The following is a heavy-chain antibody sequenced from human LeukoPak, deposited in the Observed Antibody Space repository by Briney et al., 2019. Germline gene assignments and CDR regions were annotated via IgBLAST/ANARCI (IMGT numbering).Heavy chain of an antibody. CDR1: GGSISSSSYY. V-gene: IGHV4-39*01. CDR2: IYYSGST. Sequence: SETLSLTCTVSGGSISSSSYYWGWIRQPPGKGLEWIGSIYYSGSTYYNPSLKSRVTISVDTSKNQFSLKLSSVTAADTAVYYCARRLDLRYCSSISCNAGPDYWGQGTLVTVSS. J-gene: IGHJ4*02. CDR3: ARRLDLRYCSSISCNAGPDY. D-gene: IGHD2-2*01.